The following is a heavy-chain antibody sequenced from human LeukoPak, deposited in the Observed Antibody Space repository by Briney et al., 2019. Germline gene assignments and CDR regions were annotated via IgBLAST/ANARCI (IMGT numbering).Heavy chain of an antibody. V-gene: IGHV3-30*02. CDR1: GFTFSSYA. CDR2: IRYDGSNK. J-gene: IGHJ6*03. Sequence: GGSLRLSCAASGFTFSSYAMSWVRQAPGKGLEWVAFIRYDGSNKYYADSVKGRFTISRDNSKNTLYLQMNSLRAEDTAVYYCAKDDFWSGPYYYYYMDVWGKGTTVTVSS. CDR3: AKDDFWSGPYYYYYMDV. D-gene: IGHD3-3*01.